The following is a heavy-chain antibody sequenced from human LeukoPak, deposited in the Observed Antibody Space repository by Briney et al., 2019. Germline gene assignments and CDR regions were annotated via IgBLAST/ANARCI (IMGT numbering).Heavy chain of an antibody. V-gene: IGHV1-2*02. CDR1: GYTFTGYY. J-gene: IGHJ4*02. Sequence: ASVKVSCKASGYTFTGYYVHWVRQAPGQGLEWMGWINPNSGGTNYAQKFQGRVTMTRDTSISTAYMELSRLRSDDTAVYYCARDTSGYYYYDSWGQGTLVTVSS. CDR3: ARDTSGYYYYDS. CDR2: INPNSGGT. D-gene: IGHD3-22*01.